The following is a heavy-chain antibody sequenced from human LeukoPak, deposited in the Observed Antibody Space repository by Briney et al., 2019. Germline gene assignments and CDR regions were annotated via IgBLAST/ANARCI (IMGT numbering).Heavy chain of an antibody. D-gene: IGHD1/OR15-1a*01. J-gene: IGHJ4*02. Sequence: GESLKISCKGSGYSFTTHWIGWVRPLPGKGLEWMGLIFPGDSETIYSPSFQGQATISADKSINTAYLRWSSLKASDTAMYYCATSESQTRFDYWGQGTLVTVSS. CDR3: ATSESQTRFDY. CDR1: GYSFTTHW. V-gene: IGHV5-51*01. CDR2: IFPGDSET.